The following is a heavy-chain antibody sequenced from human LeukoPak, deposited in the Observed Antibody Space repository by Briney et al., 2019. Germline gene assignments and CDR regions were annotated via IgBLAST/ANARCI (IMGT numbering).Heavy chain of an antibody. CDR1: GDSVSSNSAA. V-gene: IGHV6-1*01. J-gene: IGHJ4*02. D-gene: IGHD1-14*01. Sequence: PSQTLSLTRAISGDSVSSNSAAWNWIRQSPSRGLEWLGRTYYRSKWYNDYAVSVKSRITINPDTSKNQFSLQPNSVSPEDTAVYYCARRRTGGLRVGRDYFDYWGQGTLVTVSS. CDR2: TYYRSKWYN. CDR3: ARRRTGGLRVGRDYFDY.